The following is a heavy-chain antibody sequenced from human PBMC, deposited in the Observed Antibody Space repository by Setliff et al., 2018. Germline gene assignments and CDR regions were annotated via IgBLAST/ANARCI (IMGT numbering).Heavy chain of an antibody. J-gene: IGHJ3*01. Sequence: GGSLRLSCAASGFTFSSYSIHWVRQAPGKGLEWVAVVSHDENTKYYADSVKDRFIISRDNSKNTVYLQMNSLRAEDTAIYYCAKYLKPDPGRSDAFDVWGQGTVFTVS. CDR3: AKYLKPDPGRSDAFDV. V-gene: IGHV3-30*04. CDR1: GFTFSSYS. D-gene: IGHD1-26*01. CDR2: VSHDENTK.